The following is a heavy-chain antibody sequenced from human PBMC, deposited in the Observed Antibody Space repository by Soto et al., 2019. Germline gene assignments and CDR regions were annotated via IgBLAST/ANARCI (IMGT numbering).Heavy chain of an antibody. CDR3: AKSSRVSSSWLYYYYYYGMDV. J-gene: IGHJ6*02. D-gene: IGHD6-13*01. Sequence: GGSLRLSCAASGFTFSSYAMSWVRQAPGKGLEWVSAISGSGGSTYYADSVTGRVTISRVNSKNTLYLQMNSLRAEDTAVYYCAKSSRVSSSWLYYYYYYGMDVWGQGTTVTVSS. V-gene: IGHV3-23*01. CDR2: ISGSGGST. CDR1: GFTFSSYA.